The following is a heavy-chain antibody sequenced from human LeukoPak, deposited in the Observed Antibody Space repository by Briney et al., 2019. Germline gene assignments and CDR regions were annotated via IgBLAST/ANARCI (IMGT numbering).Heavy chain of an antibody. V-gene: IGHV1-69*06. Sequence: ASVKVSCKASGGTFSSYAISWVRQAPGQGLEWMGGIIPIFGTANYAQKFQGRVTITADKSTSTAYMELSSLRSDDTAVYYCARCRQLTRGIGSSSDLDYWGQGTLVTVSS. CDR3: ARCRQLTRGIGSSSDLDY. CDR2: IIPIFGTA. CDR1: GGTFSSYA. J-gene: IGHJ4*02. D-gene: IGHD6-6*01.